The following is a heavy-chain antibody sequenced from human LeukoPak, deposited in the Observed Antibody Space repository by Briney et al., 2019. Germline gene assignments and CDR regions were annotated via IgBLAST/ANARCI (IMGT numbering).Heavy chain of an antibody. CDR1: EFTFSSYS. CDR2: ISSSSSYI. CDR3: ARGSGYSYAPFDY. V-gene: IGHV3-21*01. J-gene: IGHJ4*02. Sequence: KPGGSLRLSYAASEFTFSSYSMNWVRQAPGKGLQWVSSISSSSSYIYYADSVKGRFTISRDNAKNSLYLQMNSLRAEDTAVYYCARGSGYSYAPFDYWGQGTLVTVSS. D-gene: IGHD5-18*01.